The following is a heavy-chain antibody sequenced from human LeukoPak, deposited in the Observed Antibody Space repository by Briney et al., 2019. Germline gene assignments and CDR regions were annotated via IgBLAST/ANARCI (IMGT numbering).Heavy chain of an antibody. CDR1: GGSFTDYF. CDR3: ARGRIAKIVVVHSFTYGMDV. D-gene: IGHD3-22*01. J-gene: IGHJ6*02. V-gene: IGHV4-34*01. CDR2: INDYSGDT. Sequence: SETLSLTCTVFGGSFTDYFWTWIRHSPGKGLEWIGEINDYSGDTKYNPSLNSRVSISLEKSKNQLSLELRSVTAADTAVYYCARGRIAKIVVVHSFTYGMDVWGQGTTVTVSS.